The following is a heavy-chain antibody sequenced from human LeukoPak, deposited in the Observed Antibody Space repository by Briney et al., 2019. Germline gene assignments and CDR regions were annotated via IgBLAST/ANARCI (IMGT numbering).Heavy chain of an antibody. J-gene: IGHJ5*02. CDR1: GGSFSSGGFY. D-gene: IGHD2-2*01. V-gene: IGHV4-31*03. CDR2: IYYSGYT. Sequence: SETLSLTCSVSGGSFSSGGFYWTWIRQHPGKGLEWIGYIYYSGYTYYNPSLKSRVTISVDTSKNQFSLKLSSVTAADTAVYYCAREVYCSSTSCYGGFDPWGQGALVTVSS. CDR3: AREVYCSSTSCYGGFDP.